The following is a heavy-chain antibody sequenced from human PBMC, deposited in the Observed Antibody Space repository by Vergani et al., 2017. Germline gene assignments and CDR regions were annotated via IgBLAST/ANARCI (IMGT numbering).Heavy chain of an antibody. CDR3: ATIGYRRWGYYFDY. D-gene: IGHD2-2*02. Sequence: VQLQQWGAGLLKPSETLSLTCAVYGGSFSGYYWSWIRQPPGKGLEWIGENNHSGSTNYNPSLKSRVTISVDTSKNQFSLQLGSVTAADTAVYYCATIGYRRWGYYFDYWGQGSLVTVSS. CDR1: GGSFSGYY. J-gene: IGHJ4*02. CDR2: NNHSGST. V-gene: IGHV4-34*01.